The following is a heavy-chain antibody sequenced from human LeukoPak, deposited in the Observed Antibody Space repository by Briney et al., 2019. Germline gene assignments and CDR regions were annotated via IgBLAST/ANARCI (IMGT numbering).Heavy chain of an antibody. CDR2: INSDGSST. CDR1: GFTFSCYS. J-gene: IGHJ4*02. CDR3: AKDTLLQLVTPRGYFDY. V-gene: IGHV3-74*01. Sequence: GGSLRLSCAASGFTFSCYSMNWVRQAPGKGLVWVSRINSDGSSTSYADSVKGRFTISRDNAKNTLYLQMNSLRAEDTAVYYCAKDTLLQLVTPRGYFDYWGQGTLVTVSS. D-gene: IGHD6-13*01.